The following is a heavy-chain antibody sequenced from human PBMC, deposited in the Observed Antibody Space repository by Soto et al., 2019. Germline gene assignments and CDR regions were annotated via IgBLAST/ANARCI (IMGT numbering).Heavy chain of an antibody. V-gene: IGHV1-18*01. D-gene: IGHD3-10*01. CDR3: ARGAFGEVSFDY. J-gene: IGHJ4*02. CDR1: GYTFTSYG. CDR2: ISVHNGNT. Sequence: QVQLVQSGAEVKKPGASVKVSCKASGYTFTSYGISWVRQAPGQVLEWLGWISVHNGNTNYAQKLQGRVTMTTDTSKSTAYMELRSLRSDDTAVYFCARGAFGEVSFDYWGQGTLVTVSS.